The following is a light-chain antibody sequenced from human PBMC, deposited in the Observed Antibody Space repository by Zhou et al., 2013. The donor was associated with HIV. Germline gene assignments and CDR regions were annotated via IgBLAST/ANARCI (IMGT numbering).Light chain of an antibody. Sequence: EIVLTQSPGTLSLPPGERAALSCRASQSVTGSRVAWYQQKPGQTPRLLMYGASSRATGIPDRFSGSGSGTDFTLTINRLEPEDFAVYYCQQYGSSPMSFGQGTRLEI. CDR1: QSVTGSR. CDR2: GAS. J-gene: IGKJ5*01. V-gene: IGKV3-20*01. CDR3: QQYGSSPMS.